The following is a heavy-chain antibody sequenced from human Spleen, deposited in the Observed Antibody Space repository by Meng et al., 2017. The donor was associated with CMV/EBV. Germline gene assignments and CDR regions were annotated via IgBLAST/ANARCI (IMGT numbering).Heavy chain of an antibody. CDR3: ARVRQRITMPFDY. V-gene: IGHV1-2*02. CDR1: GYTFTSYD. CDR2: MNPNSGGT. Sequence: ASVKVSCKASGYTFTSYDINWVRQATGQGLEWMGWMNPNSGGTNYAQKFQGRVTMTRDTSISTAYMELSRLRSDDTAVYYCARVRQRITMPFDYWGQGTLVTVSS. J-gene: IGHJ4*02. D-gene: IGHD3-10*01.